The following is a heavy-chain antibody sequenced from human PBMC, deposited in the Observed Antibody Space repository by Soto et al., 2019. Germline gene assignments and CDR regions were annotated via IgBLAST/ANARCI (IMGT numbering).Heavy chain of an antibody. V-gene: IGHV4-59*01. J-gene: IGHJ6*02. CDR3: ARDLWGYCGTDCYPLDV. D-gene: IGHD2-21*02. CDR2: MYNTGST. CDR1: GGSISGYY. Sequence: QVQLQESGPGLVKPSETLSLTCTVSGGSISGYYWSWIRQPPGKGLEWIGYMYNTGSTVYNPSFKSRGTISVDTSKSQCSLRLNSVTAADTAVYYCARDLWGYCGTDCYPLDVWGQGTTVTVSS.